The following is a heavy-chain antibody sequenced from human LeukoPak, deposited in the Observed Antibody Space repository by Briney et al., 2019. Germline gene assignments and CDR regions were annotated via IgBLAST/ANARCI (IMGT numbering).Heavy chain of an antibody. CDR1: GFTFDDYA. D-gene: IGHD2-15*01. Sequence: PGRSLRLSCAASGFTFDDYAMHWVRQAPGKGLEWVSDISWNSGSIGYADSVKGRFTISRDNAKNSLYLQMNSLRAEDTALYYCAKDIGYCSGGSCPNAFDIWGQGTMVTVSS. CDR2: ISWNSGSI. V-gene: IGHV3-9*01. CDR3: AKDIGYCSGGSCPNAFDI. J-gene: IGHJ3*02.